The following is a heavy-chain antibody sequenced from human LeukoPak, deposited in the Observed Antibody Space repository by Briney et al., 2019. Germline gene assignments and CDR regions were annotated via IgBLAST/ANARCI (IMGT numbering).Heavy chain of an antibody. CDR1: GGSFSGYY. CDR3: ARTGLIDESSSSFYYYYGMDV. J-gene: IGHJ6*02. D-gene: IGHD6-6*01. V-gene: IGHV4-34*01. CDR2: INHSGST. Sequence: SETLSLTCAVYGGSFSGYYWSWIRQPPGKGLEWLGEINHSGSTNYNPSPKSRVTISVDTSKNQFSLKLSSVTAADTAVYYCARTGLIDESSSSFYYYYGMDVWGQGTTVTVSS.